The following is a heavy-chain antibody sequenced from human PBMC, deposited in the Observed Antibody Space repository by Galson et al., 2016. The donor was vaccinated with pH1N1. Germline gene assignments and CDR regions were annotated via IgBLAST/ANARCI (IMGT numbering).Heavy chain of an antibody. J-gene: IGHJ1*01. Sequence: SLRLSCAASGFTFSNYVMSWVRQAPGKGLEWVSAVSSSAISTYYADSVKGRFTISRDNSKNMLYLQMNSLRAEDTAVYYCAKDRITYIPGGGTWQNWGRGTLVTVSS. V-gene: IGHV3-23*01. D-gene: IGHD6-13*01. CDR3: AKDRITYIPGGGTWQN. CDR1: GFTFSNYV. CDR2: VSSSAIST.